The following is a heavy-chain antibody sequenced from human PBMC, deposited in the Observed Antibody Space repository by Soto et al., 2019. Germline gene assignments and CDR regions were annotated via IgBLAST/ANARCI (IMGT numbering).Heavy chain of an antibody. CDR2: INHSGLT. D-gene: IGHD3-10*01. J-gene: IGHJ6*02. CDR1: GGSITSHY. Sequence: QVQLQESGPGLVKPSETLSLTCSVSGGSITSHYCSWFRQPPGKGLEWIGYINHSGLTSYNPSLTSRVTMSVDPSKNPYSLKVNSVTAADTALYYCARQGFGQLHGLVDVWGPGATVPVSS. V-gene: IGHV4-59*08. CDR3: ARQGFGQLHGLVDV.